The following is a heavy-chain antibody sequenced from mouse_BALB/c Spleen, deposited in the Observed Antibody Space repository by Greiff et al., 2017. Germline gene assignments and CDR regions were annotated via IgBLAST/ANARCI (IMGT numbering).Heavy chain of an antibody. CDR2: ISSGGGST. D-gene: IGHD2-4*01. V-gene: IGHV5-12-1*01. CDR1: GFAFSSYD. CDR3: ARQDYDYDGAY. J-gene: IGHJ3*01. Sequence: EVMLVESGGGLVKPGGSLKLSSAASGFAFSSYDMSWVRQTPEKRLEWVAYISSGGGSTYYPDTVKGRFTISRDNAKNTLYLQMSSLKSEDTAMYYCARQDYDYDGAYWGQGTLVTVSA.